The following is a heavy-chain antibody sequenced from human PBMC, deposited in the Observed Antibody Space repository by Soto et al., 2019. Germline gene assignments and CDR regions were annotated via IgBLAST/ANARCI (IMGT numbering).Heavy chain of an antibody. CDR3: ERNHYDSSGYGAFDI. J-gene: IGHJ3*02. V-gene: IGHV1-46*01. D-gene: IGHD3-22*01. CDR1: GYTFTRYH. Sequence: SVKVSWNASGYTFTRYHIHSVRQAPGQGVEWMGIINPSGGSTSYAQKFQGRVTMTRDTSTSTVYMELSSLRSEDTAVYYCERNHYDSSGYGAFDIWGQGTIVTLSS. CDR2: INPSGGST.